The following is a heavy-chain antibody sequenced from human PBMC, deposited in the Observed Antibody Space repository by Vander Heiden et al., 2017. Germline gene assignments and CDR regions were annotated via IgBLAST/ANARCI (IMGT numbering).Heavy chain of an antibody. CDR1: GFTFSNAW. V-gene: IGHV3-15*07. CDR3: STAAAGSY. CDR2: IKSKTAVGTT. D-gene: IGHD6-13*01. Sequence: EVQLVESGGSLVKPGGSLRLSCAASGFTFSNAWMNWVRQAPGKGLEWVGRIKSKTAVGTTDYAAPVKGRVTISRDDSKNTLYMQMKSLKTEDTAVDYGSTAAAGSYWVQGTLVSVSS. J-gene: IGHJ4*02.